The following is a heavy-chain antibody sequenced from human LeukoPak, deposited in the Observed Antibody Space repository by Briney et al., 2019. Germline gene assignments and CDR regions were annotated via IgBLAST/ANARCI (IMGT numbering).Heavy chain of an antibody. V-gene: IGHV4-4*07. Sequence: PSETLSLTCTVSGGSISSYYWSWIPQPAGKGLEWIGRIYTSGSTNYNPSLKSPVTMSVDTSKNQFSLKLSSVTAADTAVYYCARDYPYYDFWSDSGDNWFDPWGQGTLVTVSS. CDR3: ARDYPYYDFWSDSGDNWFDP. J-gene: IGHJ5*02. CDR1: GGSISSYY. D-gene: IGHD3-3*01. CDR2: IYTSGST.